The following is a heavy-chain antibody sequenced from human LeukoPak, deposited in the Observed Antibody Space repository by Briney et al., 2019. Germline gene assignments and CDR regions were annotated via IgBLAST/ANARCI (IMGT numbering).Heavy chain of an antibody. CDR1: GGTLSSYA. J-gene: IGHJ6*02. V-gene: IGHV1-69*04. CDR3: ARVSTQAPKDITIFGVVTYTHLDYGMDV. Sequence: SVKVSCKASGGTLSSYAISWVRQAPGQGLEWMGRIIPIFGIANYAQKFQGRVTITADKSTSTAYMELSSLRSEDTAVYYCARVSTQAPKDITIFGVVTYTHLDYGMDVWGQGTTVTVSS. CDR2: IIPIFGIA. D-gene: IGHD3-3*01.